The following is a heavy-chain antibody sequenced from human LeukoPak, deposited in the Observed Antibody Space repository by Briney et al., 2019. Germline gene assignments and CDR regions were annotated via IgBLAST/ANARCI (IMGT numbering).Heavy chain of an antibody. CDR3: ARDMSTYNTGLRWGLPHQSFSYFYGLDV. D-gene: IGHD3-3*01. Sequence: GGSLRLSCVGSGSVFSDYYMSWIRQAPGKGLEWLSYITTTGTTKYFSDSVKGRFTISRDNAKNSVYLQMNDLTAEDTAVYYCARDMSTYNTGLRWGLPHQSFSYFYGLDVWGQGTTVTVSS. CDR1: GSVFSDYY. V-gene: IGHV3-11*01. CDR2: ITTTGTTK. J-gene: IGHJ6*02.